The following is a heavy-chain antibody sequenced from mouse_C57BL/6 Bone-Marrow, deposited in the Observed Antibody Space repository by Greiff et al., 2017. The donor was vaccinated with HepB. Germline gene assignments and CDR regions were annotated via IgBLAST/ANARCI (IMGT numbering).Heavy chain of an antibody. D-gene: IGHD1-1*01. V-gene: IGHV14-3*01. Sequence: VQLKQSVAELVRPGASVKLSCTASGFNIKNTYMHWVKQRPEQGLEWIGRIDPANGNTKYAPKFQGKATITADTSSNTAYLQLSSLTSEDTAIYYCARNYGSSYVHWYFDVWGTGTTVTVSS. CDR1: GFNIKNTY. CDR2: IDPANGNT. J-gene: IGHJ1*03. CDR3: ARNYGSSYVHWYFDV.